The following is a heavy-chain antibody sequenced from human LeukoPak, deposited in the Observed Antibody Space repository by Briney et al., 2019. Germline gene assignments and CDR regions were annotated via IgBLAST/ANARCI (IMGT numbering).Heavy chain of an antibody. CDR1: GFTFSSYT. CDR3: AREKDGYNNRIDY. V-gene: IGHV3-21*01. Sequence: GGSLRLSCAASGFTFSSYTMNWVRQAPGKGLEWVSSISSSSGHIYHADSVRGRFTISRDNAKNSLYLQMNSLRAEDTAVYYCAREKDGYNNRIDYWGQGTLVTVSS. J-gene: IGHJ4*02. D-gene: IGHD5-24*01. CDR2: ISSSSGHI.